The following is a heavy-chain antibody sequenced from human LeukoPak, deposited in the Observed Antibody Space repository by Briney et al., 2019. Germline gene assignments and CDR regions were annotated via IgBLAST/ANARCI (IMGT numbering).Heavy chain of an antibody. Sequence: SETLSLTCTVSGGSISSGSYYWSWIRQPAGKGLEWIGRIYTSGTTSYNPSLKSRLTISLDPSNPHFSLQLRSVPPADTAVYYCARHGHLWSQPPDSCGPGTPVTVSS. D-gene: IGHD3-10*01. CDR3: ARHGHLWSQPPDS. J-gene: IGHJ5*01. CDR1: GGSISSGSYY. V-gene: IGHV4-61*02. CDR2: IYTSGTT.